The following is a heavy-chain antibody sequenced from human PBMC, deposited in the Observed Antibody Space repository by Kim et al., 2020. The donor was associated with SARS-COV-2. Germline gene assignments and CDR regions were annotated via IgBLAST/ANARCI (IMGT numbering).Heavy chain of an antibody. J-gene: IGHJ2*01. V-gene: IGHV3-33*01. Sequence: GGSLRLSCAASGFTFSSYGMHWVRQAPGKGLEWVAVIWYDGSNKYYADSVKGRFTISRDNSKNTLYLQMNSLRAEDTAVYYCASSGYSSSWATNYWYFDLWGRGTLVTVSS. CDR1: GFTFSSYG. D-gene: IGHD6-13*01. CDR3: ASSGYSSSWATNYWYFDL. CDR2: IWYDGSNK.